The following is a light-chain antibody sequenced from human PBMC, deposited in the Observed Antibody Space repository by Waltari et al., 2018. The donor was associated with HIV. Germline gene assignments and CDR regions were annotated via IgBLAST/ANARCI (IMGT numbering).Light chain of an antibody. J-gene: IGKJ4*01. Sequence: DIQMTQSPSTLSASVGDWLAWYQQKAGMAPKVLIYKASTLQTGVPSRFSGSGSATEFTLTISSLQPDDSATYYCQQYDAYSVTFGGGTRVEIK. V-gene: IGKV1-5*03. CDR2: KAS. CDR3: QQYDAYSVT.